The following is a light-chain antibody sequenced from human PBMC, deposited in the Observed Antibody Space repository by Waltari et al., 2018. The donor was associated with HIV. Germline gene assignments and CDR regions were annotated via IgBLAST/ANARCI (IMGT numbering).Light chain of an antibody. Sequence: QSVLTQPPSVSAPPGQKVTISCSGSSSKFGTDFVSWYQHLPGAAPKLLIYDNDKRPSGISDRFSGSKSGTSATLGITGLQTGDEADYYCGTWDTSLGAGVFGGGTKLTVL. V-gene: IGLV1-51*01. CDR1: SSKFGTDF. J-gene: IGLJ3*02. CDR2: DND. CDR3: GTWDTSLGAGV.